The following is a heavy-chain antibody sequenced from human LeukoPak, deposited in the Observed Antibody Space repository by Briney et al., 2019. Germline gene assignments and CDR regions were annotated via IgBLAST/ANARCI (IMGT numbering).Heavy chain of an antibody. CDR3: ARVSSLAAAGTTDY. CDR2: ISSSSTDT. J-gene: IGHJ4*02. CDR1: GFTFSDYY. Sequence: SGGSLRLSCAASGFTFSDYYMSWLRQAPGKGLEWGSYISSSSTDTKYADSVKGRFTISRDNAKNSLYLQMNSLRAEDTAVYYCARVSSLAAAGTTDYWGQGTLVTVSS. D-gene: IGHD6-13*01. V-gene: IGHV3-11*06.